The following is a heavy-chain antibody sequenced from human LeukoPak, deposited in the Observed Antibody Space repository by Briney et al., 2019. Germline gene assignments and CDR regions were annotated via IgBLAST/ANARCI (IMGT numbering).Heavy chain of an antibody. CDR2: IDPSGGST. Sequence: ASVKVSSQAFGHSLTSYSMHWVRQAPGQRLEWMGIIDPSGGSTSYTQKLQGRVTITRDTSTSTVYMEVTSLRSEDTAVYYCVRGFEGLRLKGQYFDYWGQGTLVTVSS. CDR3: VRGFEGLRLKGQYFDY. CDR1: GHSLTSYS. D-gene: IGHD5/OR15-5a*01. J-gene: IGHJ4*02. V-gene: IGHV1-46*01.